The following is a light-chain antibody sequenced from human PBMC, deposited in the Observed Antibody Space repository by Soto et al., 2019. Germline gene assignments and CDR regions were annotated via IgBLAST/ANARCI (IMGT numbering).Light chain of an antibody. CDR3: QVWDYRTDHV. CDR2: DDS. CDR1: NIGGKS. V-gene: IGLV3-21*02. J-gene: IGLJ1*01. Sequence: SYELTQSPSVSVAPGQTARITCGGNNIGGKSVHWYQQKPGQAPVLVVYDDSDRPSGIPERFSGSNSGNTATLTISRVEAGDEADYYCQVWDYRTDHVLGTANKVTV.